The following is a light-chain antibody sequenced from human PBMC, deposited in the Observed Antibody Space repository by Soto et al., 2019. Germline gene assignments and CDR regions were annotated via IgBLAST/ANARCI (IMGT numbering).Light chain of an antibody. V-gene: IGKV1-6*01. Sequence: AIQMTQSPSSLSASIGDGVTITCRASQGIRNDLGCYQQKPGKAPKLLIYSASSLQSGVPSRFSGSGSGTDFTLTISSLQPEDFATYFCQQLFDSPITFGQGTRLEI. CDR1: QGIRND. CDR2: SAS. J-gene: IGKJ5*01. CDR3: QQLFDSPIT.